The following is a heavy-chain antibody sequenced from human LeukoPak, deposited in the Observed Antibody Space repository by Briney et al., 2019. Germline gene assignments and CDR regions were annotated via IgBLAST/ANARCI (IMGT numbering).Heavy chain of an antibody. J-gene: IGHJ4*02. V-gene: IGHV4-39*01. CDR1: GDITHY. CDR3: ARLNSQYYAFWSGYEDY. D-gene: IGHD3-3*01. Sequence: SETLSLTCTVSGDITHYWGWIRQPPGKGLEWGGSIYYSGSTYYNPSLKSRVTISVDTSKNQFSLKLSSVTAADTAVYYCARLNSQYYAFWSGYEDYWGQGTLVTVSS. CDR2: IYYSGST.